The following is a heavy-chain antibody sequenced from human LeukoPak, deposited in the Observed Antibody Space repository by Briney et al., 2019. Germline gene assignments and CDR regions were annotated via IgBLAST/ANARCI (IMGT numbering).Heavy chain of an antibody. CDR3: ATGEFYGSSLD. Sequence: GGSLRLSCAASGFTFSNYSMNWVRQAPGKGLEWVSYISSRSRTIYYADSVKGRFTISRDNAKNSLYLQMNSLRAEDTAVYYCATGEFYGSSLDWGQGTLVTVSS. V-gene: IGHV3-48*01. J-gene: IGHJ4*02. CDR1: GFTFSNYS. CDR2: ISSRSRTI. D-gene: IGHD3-10*01.